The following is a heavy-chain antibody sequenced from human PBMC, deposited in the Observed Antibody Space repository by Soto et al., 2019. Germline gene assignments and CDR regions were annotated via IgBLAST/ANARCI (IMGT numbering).Heavy chain of an antibody. CDR1: GVSISSGDYY. Sequence: SETLSLTCTVSGVSISSGDYYWSWIRQPPGKGLEWIGYIYYSGSTYYNPSLKSRVTISVDTSKNQFSLKLSSVTAADTAVYYCASLLRPDFWSGYYADFDYWGQGTLVTVSS. CDR3: ASLLRPDFWSGYYADFDY. CDR2: IYYSGST. J-gene: IGHJ4*02. V-gene: IGHV4-30-4*01. D-gene: IGHD3-3*01.